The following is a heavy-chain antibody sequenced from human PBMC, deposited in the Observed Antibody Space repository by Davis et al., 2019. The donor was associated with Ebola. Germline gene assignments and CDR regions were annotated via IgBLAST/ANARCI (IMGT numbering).Heavy chain of an antibody. V-gene: IGHV1-58*02. CDR1: GYTFTSYG. J-gene: IGHJ4*01. CDR2: IVVGSGNT. CDR3: AASAGTVGKFDY. Sequence: AASVKVSCKASGYTFTSYGISWVRQAPGQGLEWIGWIVVGSGNTNNAQKFQGRDTITRDMSTSTSYLDLSNLRSEDTAVYYCAASAGTVGKFDYWGQGTLVTVSS. D-gene: IGHD1-14*01.